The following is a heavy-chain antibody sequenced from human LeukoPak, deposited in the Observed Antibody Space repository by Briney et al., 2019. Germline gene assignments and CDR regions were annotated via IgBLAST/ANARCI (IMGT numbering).Heavy chain of an antibody. CDR1: GFTFSSIA. J-gene: IGHJ4*02. V-gene: IGHV3-23*01. D-gene: IGHD1-1*01. Sequence: GGPLSLSCAASGFTFSSIAMTWVRRAPGKGLEGVSTIRSNGDTTYNADSVKGRFNLSRDNSKNTLYSQLNSQSAEDKGLSLCAKGQELDDGVFDSWGQGTLVTVSS. CDR3: AKGQELDDGVFDS. CDR2: IRSNGDTT.